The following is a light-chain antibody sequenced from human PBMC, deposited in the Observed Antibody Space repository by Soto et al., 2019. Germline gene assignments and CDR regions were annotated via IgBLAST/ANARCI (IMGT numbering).Light chain of an antibody. CDR2: GAS. CDR1: QSVITN. Sequence: EKVMTQSPATLSVSPGERVTLSCRASQSVITNLAWYQQKPGLAPRLLISGASTRATGIPDRFIGSGSGTEFSLTITSLQSEDFAVYYCQHYNDLPLTFGQGTKVDIK. V-gene: IGKV3-15*01. J-gene: IGKJ1*01. CDR3: QHYNDLPLT.